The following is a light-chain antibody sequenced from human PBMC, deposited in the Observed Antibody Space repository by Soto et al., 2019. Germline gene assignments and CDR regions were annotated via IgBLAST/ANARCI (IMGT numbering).Light chain of an antibody. CDR1: YYNIGKNL. CDR2: KTS. Sequence: QSVLTQPPSASGTPGQRVTISCSGGYYNIGKNLVYWYQQRPGTAPELLIYKTSQRPSGVPDRFSASNSCNSAALAISGLRSQDEAEYYCAAWDDSLSAWVFGGGTKVTVL. CDR3: AAWDDSLSAWV. J-gene: IGLJ3*02. V-gene: IGLV1-47*01.